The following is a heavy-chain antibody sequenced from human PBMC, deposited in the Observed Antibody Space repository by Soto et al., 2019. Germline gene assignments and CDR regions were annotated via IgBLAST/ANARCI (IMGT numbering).Heavy chain of an antibody. J-gene: IGHJ4*02. Sequence: SETLSLTCAVAGGYVSSGVYSWSWIRKPPGKGLEWIGYIYHSGSTYYNPSLKSRVTISVDRSKNQFSLKLSSVTAADTAVYYCARANSSGYYILLDYWGQGTLVTVSS. CDR1: GGYVSSGVYS. CDR2: IYHSGST. CDR3: ARANSSGYYILLDY. V-gene: IGHV4-30-2*01. D-gene: IGHD3-22*01.